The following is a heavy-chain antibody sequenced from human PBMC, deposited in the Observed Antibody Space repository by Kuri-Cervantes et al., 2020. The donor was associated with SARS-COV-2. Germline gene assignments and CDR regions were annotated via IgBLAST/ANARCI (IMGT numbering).Heavy chain of an antibody. J-gene: IGHJ6*03. CDR1: GFTFSGSA. CDR3: ARDGGTTTNNYYYYMDV. V-gene: IGHV3-21*01. CDR2: ISTRSTYI. Sequence: GESLKISCAASGFTFSGSAMHWVRQAPGKGLEWVSSISTRSTYIDYADSVKGRFTISRDNAKNSLYLQMNSLRAEDTAVYYCARDGGTTTNNYYYYMDVWGKGTTVTVSS. D-gene: IGHD3-16*01.